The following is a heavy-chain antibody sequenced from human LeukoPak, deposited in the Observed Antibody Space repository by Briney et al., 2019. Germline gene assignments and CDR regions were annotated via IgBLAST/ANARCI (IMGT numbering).Heavy chain of an antibody. CDR2: IYYSGST. J-gene: IGHJ4*02. V-gene: IGHV4-59*01. D-gene: IGHD1-7*01. CDR3: ARGIRELYYFDY. CDR1: GGSISSAY. Sequence: SETLSLTCTVSGGSISSAYWSWIRQPPGKGLEWIGYIYYSGSTKYNPSLKSRVTISVDASKTQFSLKLNSVTAADTAVYYCARGIRELYYFDYWGQGTLVTVSS.